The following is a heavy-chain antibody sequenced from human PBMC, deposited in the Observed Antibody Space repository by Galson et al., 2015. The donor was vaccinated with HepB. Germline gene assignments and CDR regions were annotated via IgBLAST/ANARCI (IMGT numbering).Heavy chain of an antibody. V-gene: IGHV1-69*04. J-gene: IGHJ5*02. CDR1: GGTFSSYA. CDR3: AREAYSSGWAEGWFDP. CDR2: IIPILGIA. Sequence: SVKVSCKASGGTFSSYAISWVRQAPGQGLEWMGRIIPILGIANYAQKFQGRVTITADKSTSTAYMELSSLRSEDTAVYYCAREAYSSGWAEGWFDPWGQGTLVTVSS. D-gene: IGHD6-19*01.